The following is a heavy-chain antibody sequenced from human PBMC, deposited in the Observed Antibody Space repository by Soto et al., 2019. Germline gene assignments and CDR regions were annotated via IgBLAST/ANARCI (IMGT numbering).Heavy chain of an antibody. Sequence: EVQLFESGGGLVQPRGSLRLSCAASEFTFSSYAMSWVRQAPGKGLEWVSSISDSGTSTYYADSVKGRFTISRDNSKNTLYLQMNSLRAEDAAVYYCAQKEVGVAPFDYWGQGTLVTVSS. J-gene: IGHJ4*02. CDR2: ISDSGTST. D-gene: IGHD1-26*01. V-gene: IGHV3-23*01. CDR1: EFTFSSYA. CDR3: AQKEVGVAPFDY.